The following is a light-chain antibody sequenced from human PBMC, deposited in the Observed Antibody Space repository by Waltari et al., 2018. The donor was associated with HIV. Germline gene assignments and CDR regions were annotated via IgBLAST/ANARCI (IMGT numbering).Light chain of an antibody. Sequence: QSVTTPPPSACGTPGQGVHISCCGSRPKIGSYNVLSYQQHQGTAPKLLIYRNNQRPSGVPDRFSGSKSGTSASLAISGLRSEDEADYYCAAWADSLSAVVFGGGTKLTVL. CDR3: AAWADSLSAVV. J-gene: IGLJ2*01. CDR1: RPKIGSYN. CDR2: RNN. V-gene: IGLV1-47*01.